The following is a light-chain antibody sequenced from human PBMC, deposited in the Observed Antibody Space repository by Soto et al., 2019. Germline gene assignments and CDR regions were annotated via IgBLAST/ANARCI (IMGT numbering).Light chain of an antibody. J-gene: IGKJ4*01. CDR3: QEYTNWAPLT. CDR2: GAS. V-gene: IGKV3D-15*01. Sequence: VSAREVVIGCCRAIQSVSRNYLAWYQQKPGQGPRLLIYGASSRATGIPDRFSGSVSGTEFTLTIRRLQSEGFAVYPSQEYTNWAPLTVAGGTKVDIK. CDR1: QSVSRN.